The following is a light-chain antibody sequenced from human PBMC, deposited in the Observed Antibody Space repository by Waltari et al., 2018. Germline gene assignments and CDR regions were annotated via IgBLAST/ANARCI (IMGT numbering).Light chain of an antibody. CDR3: QQRSGWPPRLT. J-gene: IGKJ4*01. CDR1: QSVGNY. V-gene: IGKV3-11*01. CDR2: GDS. Sequence: EIVLTQSPATLSLSPGERATLSCRASQSVGNYLAWYHQKPGQPPRLLIYGDSNRATGIPARFSGSGSGTDCILTISSLEPEDFAVYYCQQRSGWPPRLTFGGGTKVEIK.